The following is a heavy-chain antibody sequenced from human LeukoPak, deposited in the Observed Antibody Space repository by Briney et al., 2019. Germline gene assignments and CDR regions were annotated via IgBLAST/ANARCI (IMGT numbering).Heavy chain of an antibody. D-gene: IGHD3-22*01. CDR1: GFTFSDYY. J-gene: IGHJ4*02. CDR3: AKGQTYYDSSGYY. Sequence: PGGSLRLSCAASGFTFSDYYMSWIRQAPGKGLEWVSYISSSGSTIYYADSVKGRFTISRDNAKNTLYLQMNSLRAEDTAVYYCAKGQTYYDSSGYYWGQGTLVTVSS. V-gene: IGHV3-11*01. CDR2: ISSSGSTI.